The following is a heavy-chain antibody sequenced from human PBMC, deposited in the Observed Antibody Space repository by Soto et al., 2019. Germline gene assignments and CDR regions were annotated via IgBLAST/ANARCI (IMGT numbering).Heavy chain of an antibody. Sequence: SETLSLTCTVSGGSISSGGYYWSWIRQHPGKGLEWIGYIYYSGSTYYNPSLKSRVTISVDTSKNQFSLKLSSVTAADTAVYYCARLEIKYYYGSGSYDYYYYYGMDVWGQGTTVTVSS. CDR2: IYYSGST. J-gene: IGHJ6*02. V-gene: IGHV4-31*03. CDR1: GGSISSGGYY. CDR3: ARLEIKYYYGSGSYDYYYYYGMDV. D-gene: IGHD3-10*01.